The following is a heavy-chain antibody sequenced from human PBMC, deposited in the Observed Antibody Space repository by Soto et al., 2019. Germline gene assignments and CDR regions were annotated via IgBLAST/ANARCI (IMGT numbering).Heavy chain of an antibody. D-gene: IGHD6-19*01. CDR2: IKQDGSEK. V-gene: IGHV3-7*03. CDR3: ARYSSGFDY. Sequence: PGGSLRLSCAASGFGLSSHWTSWVRQAPGKGLEWVANIKQDGSEKYYMDSVKGRFTISRDNSKNSLYLQMNTLRAEDTAVYYCARYSSGFDYWGQGTLVTVSS. CDR1: GFGLSSHW. J-gene: IGHJ4*02.